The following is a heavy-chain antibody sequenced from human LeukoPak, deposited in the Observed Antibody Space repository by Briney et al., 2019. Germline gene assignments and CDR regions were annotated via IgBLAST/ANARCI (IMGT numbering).Heavy chain of an antibody. D-gene: IGHD5-24*01. Sequence: GGSLRLSCAASGFTFSSYAMSWVRQAPGKGLEWVSAISGSGGSTYYADSVKGRFTISRDNSKNTLYLEINSLRAEDTAVYYCAKKSRDGYNPFDYVGQGTLVTVSS. CDR1: GFTFSSYA. CDR2: ISGSGGST. CDR3: AKKSRDGYNPFDY. J-gene: IGHJ4*02. V-gene: IGHV3-23*01.